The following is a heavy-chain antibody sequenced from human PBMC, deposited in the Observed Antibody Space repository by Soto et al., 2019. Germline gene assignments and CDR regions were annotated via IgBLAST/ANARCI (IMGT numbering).Heavy chain of an antibody. Sequence: GESLKISCKGSGYSFSAHWVGWVRQMPGKGLEWMGIIYPGDSDARYSPSFKGQVTISVDESTTTAFLQWSSLKASDTAMYFCARSQFDYVWGTSGYFDSWGQGTLVTVSS. J-gene: IGHJ4*02. CDR3: ARSQFDYVWGTSGYFDS. CDR1: GYSFSAHW. V-gene: IGHV5-51*01. CDR2: IYPGDSDA. D-gene: IGHD3-16*01.